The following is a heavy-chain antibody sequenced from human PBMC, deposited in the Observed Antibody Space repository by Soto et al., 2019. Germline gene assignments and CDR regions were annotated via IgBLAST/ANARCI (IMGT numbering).Heavy chain of an antibody. D-gene: IGHD3-22*01. J-gene: IGHJ4*02. CDR2: SYSGGST. CDR3: ARDETYYNSGDYHC. V-gene: IGHV3-53*01. Sequence: EVQLVESGGGLIQPGGSLRLSCAASGFTVSSNYMSWVRQAPGKGLEWVSVSYSGGSTYYADSVKGRFTISRDNSKNTLYLQVNNLRAEDTAVYYCARDETYYNSGDYHCWGQGTLVTVSS. CDR1: GFTVSSNY.